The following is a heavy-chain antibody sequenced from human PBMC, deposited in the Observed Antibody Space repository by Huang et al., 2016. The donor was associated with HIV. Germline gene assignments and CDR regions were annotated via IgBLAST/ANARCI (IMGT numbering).Heavy chain of an antibody. CDR1: GGSISSSRYY. Sequence: QLQLQESGPGLVKPSETLSLTCTVSGGSISSSRYYWGWIRQPPGKGLEWIGSIYYSGSTYYSPSLKSRVTISVDTSKNQFSLKLSSVTATDTAVYYCARLKGYYDNWFDPWGQGTLVTVSS. V-gene: IGHV4-39*01. CDR2: IYYSGST. CDR3: ARLKGYYDNWFDP. J-gene: IGHJ5*02. D-gene: IGHD3-22*01.